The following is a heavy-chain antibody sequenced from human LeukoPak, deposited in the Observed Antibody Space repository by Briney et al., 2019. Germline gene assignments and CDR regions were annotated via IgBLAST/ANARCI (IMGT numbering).Heavy chain of an antibody. CDR1: GFTFSKYA. V-gene: IGHV3-23*01. CDR3: ARGIVVVVAATSYYMDV. Sequence: GGSLRLSCAASGFTFSKYAMSWVRQAPGKGLEWVSAIGGSGGNTFYAESVKGRFTISRDNSKNTLYLQMGSLRAEDMAVYYCARGIVVVVAATSYYMDVWGKGTTVTISS. CDR2: IGGSGGNT. D-gene: IGHD2-15*01. J-gene: IGHJ6*03.